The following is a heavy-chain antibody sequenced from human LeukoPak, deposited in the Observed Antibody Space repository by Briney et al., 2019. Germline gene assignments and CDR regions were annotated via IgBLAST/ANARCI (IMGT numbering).Heavy chain of an antibody. Sequence: SETLSLTCAVYGEPFSGYYWSWIRQPPGKGLEWIGEINHSGSTNYNPSLKSRVSISVDTSKNQFSLKLSSVTAADTAVYYCARVAKHFRGGISFYFMDVWGKGTTVTISS. CDR3: ARVAKHFRGGISFYFMDV. D-gene: IGHD3-10*01. CDR1: GEPFSGYY. J-gene: IGHJ6*03. CDR2: INHSGST. V-gene: IGHV4-34*01.